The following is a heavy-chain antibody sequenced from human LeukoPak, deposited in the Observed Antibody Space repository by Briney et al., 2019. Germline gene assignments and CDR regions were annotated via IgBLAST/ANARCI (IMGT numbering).Heavy chain of an antibody. CDR2: ISYDGSNK. Sequence: GRSQRLPCAASGFTFSSYAMHWLRQAPGKGLEWVAVISYDGSNKYYADSVKGRFTISRDNSKNTLYLQMNSLRAEDTAVYYCARDKYYGSGSFDYWGQGTLVTVSS. V-gene: IGHV3-30*04. D-gene: IGHD3-10*01. J-gene: IGHJ4*02. CDR3: ARDKYYGSGSFDY. CDR1: GFTFSSYA.